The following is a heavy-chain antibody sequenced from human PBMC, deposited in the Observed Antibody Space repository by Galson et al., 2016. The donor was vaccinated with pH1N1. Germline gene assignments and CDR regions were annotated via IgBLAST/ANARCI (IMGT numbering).Heavy chain of an antibody. CDR1: GYTFTTYG. J-gene: IGHJ6*01. V-gene: IGHV1-18*04. CDR3: AREEVVVGEGWYSGVDL. D-gene: IGHD2-15*01. CDR2: IIANNGNT. Sequence: SVKVSCKASGYTFTTYGISWVRQAPGQGLEWMGWIIANNGNTNSARKLQGRVTMTTDTSTTTAYMELTRLTSDHTSVYYCAREEVVVGEGWYSGVDLWGQGTTVTVSS.